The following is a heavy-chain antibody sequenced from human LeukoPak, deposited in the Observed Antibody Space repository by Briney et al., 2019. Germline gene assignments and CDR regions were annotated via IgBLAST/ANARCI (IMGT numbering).Heavy chain of an antibody. J-gene: IGHJ3*02. D-gene: IGHD2-21*02. V-gene: IGHV3-48*03. CDR3: ARDRSKVTAYDDALDI. Sequence: GGSLRLSCVGSGFSFGSYEVNWVRQAPGKGLEWVSYISDIGTTTHYADSVKGRFTIFRDNAKNSVYLLMDSLMAEDTAIYYCARDRSKVTAYDDALDIWGQGTMVTVSS. CDR1: GFSFGSYE. CDR2: ISDIGTTT.